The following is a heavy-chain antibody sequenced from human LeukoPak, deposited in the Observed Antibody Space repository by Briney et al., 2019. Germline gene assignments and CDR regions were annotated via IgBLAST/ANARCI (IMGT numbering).Heavy chain of an antibody. D-gene: IGHD5-12*01. CDR1: GFTFNSYA. J-gene: IGHJ4*02. V-gene: IGHV3-23*01. CDR3: AKSRGYSNTSPFDY. Sequence: GGSLRLSCAASGFTFNSYAMSSVRQAPGKGLEWVSGISGSGGNTYYADSVKGRFTISRDNSRNTLYLQMNSLTAEDTALYYCAKSRGYSNTSPFDYWGQGTLVAVSS. CDR2: ISGSGGNT.